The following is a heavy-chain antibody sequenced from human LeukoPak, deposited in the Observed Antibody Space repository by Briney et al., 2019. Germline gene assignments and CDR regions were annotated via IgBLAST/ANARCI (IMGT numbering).Heavy chain of an antibody. V-gene: IGHV3-33*01. CDR1: GFTFSSFG. D-gene: IGHD2-15*01. Sequence: GESLRLSCGASGFTFSSFGMHWLRQAPGKGLEWVAIIWYDGSDKYYSDSVKGRFTISRDNAKNSLYLQMNSLRAEDTAVYYCARAAWGQRGGHPLPDLWGRGTLVTVSS. CDR3: ARAAWGQRGGHPLPDL. CDR2: IWYDGSDK. J-gene: IGHJ2*01.